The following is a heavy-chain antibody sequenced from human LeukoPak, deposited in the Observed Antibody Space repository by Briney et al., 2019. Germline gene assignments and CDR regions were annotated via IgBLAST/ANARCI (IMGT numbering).Heavy chain of an antibody. CDR2: IYYSGST. CDR1: GGSISSSSYY. J-gene: IGHJ3*02. Sequence: PSETLSLTCTVSGGSISSSSYYWGWIRQPPGKGLEWIGSIYYSGSTYYNPSLKSRVTISVDTSKNQFSLKLSSVTAADTAVYYCARDRTDSSGYYRAGDDAFDIWGQGTMVTVSS. D-gene: IGHD3-22*01. V-gene: IGHV4-39*07. CDR3: ARDRTDSSGYYRAGDDAFDI.